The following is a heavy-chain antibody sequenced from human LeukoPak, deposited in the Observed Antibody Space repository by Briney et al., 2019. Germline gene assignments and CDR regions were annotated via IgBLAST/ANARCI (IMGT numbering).Heavy chain of an antibody. CDR2: IYYSGST. J-gene: IGHJ3*02. CDR1: GASISSSSHY. D-gene: IGHD3-10*01. V-gene: IGHV4-39*07. Sequence: PSETLSLTCTVSGASISSSSHYWGWIRQPPGKGLEWIGSIYYSGSTYYNPSLKSRVTMSVDTSRNQFSLKLTSVDAADTAVYYCARGPTVRDRNVFDIWGQGTMVTVSS. CDR3: ARGPTVRDRNVFDI.